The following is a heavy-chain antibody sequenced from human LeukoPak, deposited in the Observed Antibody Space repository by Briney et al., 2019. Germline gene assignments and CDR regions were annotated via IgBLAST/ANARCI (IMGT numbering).Heavy chain of an antibody. V-gene: IGHV3-30-3*01. CDR2: ISYDGSNK. CDR3: ARGYCSGGSCYYYYGMDV. Sequence: GRSLRLSCAASGFTFSSYAMHWVRQAPGKGLEWVAVISYDGSNKYYADSVKGRFTISRDSSKNTLYLQMNSLRAEDTAVYYCARGYCSGGSCYYYYGMDVWGQGTTVTVSS. J-gene: IGHJ6*02. CDR1: GFTFSSYA. D-gene: IGHD2-15*01.